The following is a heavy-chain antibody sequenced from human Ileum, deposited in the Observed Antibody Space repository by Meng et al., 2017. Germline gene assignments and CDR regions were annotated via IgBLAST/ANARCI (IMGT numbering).Heavy chain of an antibody. CDR1: GFTFSNYG. CDR2: IWHDGNTK. J-gene: IGHJ4*02. D-gene: IGHD1-26*01. V-gene: IGHV3-33*01. Sequence: QSQSVEVWGCVVHTGWSLLLSWAASGFTFSNYGMHWVRQATGKGLEWVAVIWHDGNTKDYVDSVKGRFTISRDNSKNTLYLQMNSLSTEDTAVYYCATDSGGSPFDYWGQGTLVTVSS. CDR3: ATDSGGSPFDY.